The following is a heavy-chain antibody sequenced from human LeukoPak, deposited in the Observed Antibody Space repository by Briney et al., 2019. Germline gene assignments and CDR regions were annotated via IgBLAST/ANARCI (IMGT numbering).Heavy chain of an antibody. V-gene: IGHV3-48*01. CDR2: ITSSTGTT. CDR1: GFTFSSYS. D-gene: IGHD1-26*01. CDR3: AKSGSYHRFDF. J-gene: IGHJ4*02. Sequence: QPGGSLRLSCAASGFTFSSYSMNWVRQAPGKGLEWLSYITSSTGTTYYADSVRGRFTISRDNAKNSLYLQMNSLRAEDTAVYYCAKSGSYHRFDFWGQGTLVTVSS.